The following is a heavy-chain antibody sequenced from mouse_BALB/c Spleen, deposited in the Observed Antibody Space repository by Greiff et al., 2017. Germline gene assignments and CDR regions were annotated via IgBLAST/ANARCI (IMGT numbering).Heavy chain of an antibody. CDR3: ARSGWLDWYFDV. CDR1: GYSITSGYS. D-gene: IGHD2-3*01. Sequence: EVKLEESGPDLVKPSQSLSLTCTVSGYSITSGYSWHWIRQFPGNQLEWMGYIHYSGSTNYNPSLKSRISITRDTSKNQFFLQLNSETTEDTATYYCARSGWLDWYFDVWGAGTTVTVSS. V-gene: IGHV3-1*02. CDR2: IHYSGST. J-gene: IGHJ1*01.